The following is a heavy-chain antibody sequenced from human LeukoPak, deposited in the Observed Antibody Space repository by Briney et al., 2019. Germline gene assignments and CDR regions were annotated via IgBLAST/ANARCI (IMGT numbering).Heavy chain of an antibody. CDR2: IYYSGTT. J-gene: IGHJ4*02. Sequence: GSLRLSCAASGFIFSNYALAWVRQPPGKGLEWIGGIYYSGTTYYNPSLKSRVTISVDTSKNQFSLKLSSVTAADTALYYCAKHYMGSSYNHGLDCWGQGTLVTVSS. CDR1: GFIFSNYA. D-gene: IGHD3-10*01. V-gene: IGHV4-39*01. CDR3: AKHYMGSSYNHGLDC.